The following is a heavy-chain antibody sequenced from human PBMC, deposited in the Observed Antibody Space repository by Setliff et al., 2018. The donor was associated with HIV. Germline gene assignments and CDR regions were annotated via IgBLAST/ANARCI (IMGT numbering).Heavy chain of an antibody. CDR1: GFTFSSYA. Sequence: GGSPRLSCAASGFTFSSYAMSWVRQAPGKGLEWVSVISGSGGTTYYADSVKGRYTISRDNSKNTVFLQMNSLRGEDTAVYYCARDLSYDYDRSSDTFDYWGQGTLVTVSS. V-gene: IGHV3-23*01. CDR2: ISGSGGTT. D-gene: IGHD3-22*01. J-gene: IGHJ4*02. CDR3: ARDLSYDYDRSSDTFDY.